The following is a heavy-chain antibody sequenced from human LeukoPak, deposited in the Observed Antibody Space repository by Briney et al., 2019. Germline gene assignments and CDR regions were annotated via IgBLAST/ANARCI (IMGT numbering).Heavy chain of an antibody. CDR2: ISAASWGI. V-gene: IGHV3-48*01. J-gene: IGHJ5*01. CDR1: GFTFSTYS. CDR3: ARGGPLGDTNRFDF. Sequence: GGSPRLSCAASGFTFSTYSMTWVRQAPGKGLEWISHISAASWGIYYADSVKGRFTISRDNSKNTVYLQMNSLRPDDTAVYYCARGGPLGDTNRFDFWGQGTSVTVSS. D-gene: IGHD3-10*01.